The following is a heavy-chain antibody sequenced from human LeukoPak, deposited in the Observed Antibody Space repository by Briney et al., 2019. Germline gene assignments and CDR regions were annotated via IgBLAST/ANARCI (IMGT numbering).Heavy chain of an antibody. CDR2: IYSIGGA. V-gene: IGHV3-66*01. Sequence: GGSLRLSCAASGFTVSRNYMSWVRQAPGKGLEWVSVIYSIGGAHYSDSVRGRFTISRDNFENTVYLQMNSLRAEDTAVYYCAKAGIVVVPAAYAPYFDYWGQGALVTVSS. J-gene: IGHJ4*02. CDR1: GFTVSRNY. D-gene: IGHD2-2*01. CDR3: AKAGIVVVPAAYAPYFDY.